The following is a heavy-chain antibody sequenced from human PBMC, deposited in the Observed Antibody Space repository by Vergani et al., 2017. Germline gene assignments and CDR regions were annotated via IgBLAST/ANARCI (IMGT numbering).Heavy chain of an antibody. J-gene: IGHJ5*02. CDR1: GGSISSYY. V-gene: IGHV4-59*01. Sequence: QVQLQESGPGLVKPSETLSLTCTVSGGSISSYYWSWIRQPPGKGLEWIGYIYYSGSTNYNPSLKSRVTISVDTSKNQFSLKLSSVTAADTAVYYCARLYDSSGYLSPNWFDPWGQGTLVTVSS. D-gene: IGHD3-22*01. CDR3: ARLYDSSGYLSPNWFDP. CDR2: IYYSGST.